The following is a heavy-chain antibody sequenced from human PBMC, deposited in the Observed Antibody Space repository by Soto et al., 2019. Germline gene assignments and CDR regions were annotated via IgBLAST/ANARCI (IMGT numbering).Heavy chain of an antibody. CDR2: INHSGST. J-gene: IGHJ4*02. CDR1: GGSFSGYY. CDR3: ARGRAGYYGSGSYLGY. D-gene: IGHD3-10*01. V-gene: IGHV4-34*01. Sequence: QVQLQQWGAGLSKPSETLSLTCAVYGGSFSGYYWSWIRQPPGKGLEWIGEINHSGSTNYNPSLKSRVTISVDTSKNQFSLKLSSVTAADTAVYYCARGRAGYYGSGSYLGYWGQGTLVTVSS.